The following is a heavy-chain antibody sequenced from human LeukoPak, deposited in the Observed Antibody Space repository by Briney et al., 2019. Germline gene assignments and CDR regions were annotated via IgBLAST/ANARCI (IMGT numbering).Heavy chain of an antibody. Sequence: SETLSLTCTVSGGSISNYNWSWIRQPPGKGLEWIASISYAGNTNHNPSLQSRVTISLDTSKHQFSLKVTSVTSADTAVYYCARGHIAPQRQFIGRRGRRTTSRFDPWGQGTLVTVSS. J-gene: IGHJ5*02. V-gene: IGHV4-59*01. CDR3: ARGHIAPQRQFIGRRGRRTTSRFDP. D-gene: IGHD6-6*01. CDR2: ISYAGNT. CDR1: GGSISNYN.